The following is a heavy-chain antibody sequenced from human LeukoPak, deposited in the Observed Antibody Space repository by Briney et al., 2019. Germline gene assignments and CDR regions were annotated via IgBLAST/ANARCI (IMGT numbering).Heavy chain of an antibody. CDR3: ARDPRGIVGAPRPDY. D-gene: IGHD1-26*01. Sequence: GAPVKVSCKASGYTFTGYYMHWVRQAPGQGLEWMGWINPNSGGTNYAQKFQGRVTMTRDTSISTAYMELSRLRSDDTAVHYCARDPRGIVGAPRPDYWGQGTLVTVSS. CDR2: INPNSGGT. J-gene: IGHJ4*02. V-gene: IGHV1-2*02. CDR1: GYTFTGYY.